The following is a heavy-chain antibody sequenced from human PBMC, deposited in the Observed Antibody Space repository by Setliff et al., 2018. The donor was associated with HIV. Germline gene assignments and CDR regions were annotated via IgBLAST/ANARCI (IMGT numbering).Heavy chain of an antibody. Sequence: KPSETLSLTCAVYGGSFSGYCWSWIRQPPGKGLELSGEIQHSGRINYNPSLRSRVTTSVDTSKNQFSLRLRSVTAADTAVYYCARVSCSSWYSIPRYYYYSMDVWGNGTTVTVSS. D-gene: IGHD6-13*01. CDR3: ARVSCSSWYSIPRYYYYSMDV. J-gene: IGHJ6*03. CDR2: IQHSGRI. CDR1: GGSFSGYC. V-gene: IGHV4-34*01.